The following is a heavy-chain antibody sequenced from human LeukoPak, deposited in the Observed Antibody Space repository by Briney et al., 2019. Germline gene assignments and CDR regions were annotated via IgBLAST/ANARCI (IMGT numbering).Heavy chain of an antibody. CDR2: IYSGGST. J-gene: IGHJ4*02. V-gene: IGHV3-53*01. Sequence: GGSLRLSCAASGFTVSSNYMSWVRQAPGKGLEWVSVIYSGGSTYYADSVKGRFTISRDNSKNTLYLQMNSLRAEDTAVYYCAKVSRYYDSSGPVDYWGQGTLVTVSS. CDR3: AKVSRYYDSSGPVDY. CDR1: GFTVSSNY. D-gene: IGHD3-22*01.